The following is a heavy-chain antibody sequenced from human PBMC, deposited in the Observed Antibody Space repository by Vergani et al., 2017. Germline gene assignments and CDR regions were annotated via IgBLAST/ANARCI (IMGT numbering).Heavy chain of an antibody. D-gene: IGHD2-2*01. V-gene: IGHV1-46*01. Sequence: QVQVVQSGAEVKKSGASVKVSCKTSGYTFSNYYMHWVRQAPGQGLEWMGIINPSGGHTNYAQKFQGRVTMTRDTSTSTVYMELSSLRSEDTAVYYCASAGVVPAAGWFDPWGQGTLVTVSS. J-gene: IGHJ5*02. CDR3: ASAGVVPAAGWFDP. CDR1: GYTFSNYY. CDR2: INPSGGHT.